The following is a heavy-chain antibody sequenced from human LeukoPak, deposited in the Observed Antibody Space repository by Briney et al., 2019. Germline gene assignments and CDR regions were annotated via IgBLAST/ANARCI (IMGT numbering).Heavy chain of an antibody. Sequence: SETLSLTCTVSGGSISSSSYYWGWIRQPPGKGLEWIGSIYYSGSTYYNPSLKSRVTISVDTSKNQFSLKLSSVTAADTAVYYCARQRGYSQLLIDYWGQGTLVTVSS. J-gene: IGHJ4*02. CDR1: GGSISSSSYY. D-gene: IGHD5-18*01. CDR3: ARQRGYSQLLIDY. V-gene: IGHV4-39*01. CDR2: IYYSGST.